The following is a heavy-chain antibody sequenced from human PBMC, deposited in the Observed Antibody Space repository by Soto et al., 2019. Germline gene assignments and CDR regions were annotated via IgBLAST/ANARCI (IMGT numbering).Heavy chain of an antibody. CDR2: IFYDGRT. D-gene: IGHD3-3*01. CDR1: GYSISSGGYY. V-gene: IGHV4-31*03. CDR3: AREERSGYYGADY. J-gene: IGHJ4*02. Sequence: QVQLQETGPGLVKPSQTLSLTCTVSGYSISSGGYYWSWIRQFPGRGLEWIGYIFYDGRTGYNPSRKRRSSISVDSSKNQFSLRLSSVTAADTAVYFCAREERSGYYGADYWGQGTLVTVSS.